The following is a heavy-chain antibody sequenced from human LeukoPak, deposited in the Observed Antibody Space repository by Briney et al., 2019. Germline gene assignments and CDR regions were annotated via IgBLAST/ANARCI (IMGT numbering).Heavy chain of an antibody. V-gene: IGHV3-23*01. CDR2: ISGSGGST. CDR1: GFTFSSYA. D-gene: IGHD1-26*01. CDR3: ARSHGIVGATYYFDY. J-gene: IGHJ4*02. Sequence: GGSLRLSCAASGFTFSSYAMSWVRQAPGKGLEWVSAISGSGGSTYYADSVKGRFTISRDNSKNTLYLQMNSLRAEDTAVYYCARSHGIVGATYYFDYWGQGTLVTVSS.